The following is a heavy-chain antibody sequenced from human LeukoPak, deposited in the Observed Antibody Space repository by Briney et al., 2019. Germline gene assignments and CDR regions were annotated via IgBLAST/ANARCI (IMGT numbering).Heavy chain of an antibody. Sequence: SETLSLTCTVSGGSISRYYWSWIRQPAGKGLEWIGRIYISGSGSTNYNPSLKSRVTMSVDTSKNQFSLKLSSVTAADTAVYYCARVVLLWFGETYNWFDPWGQGTLVTVSS. D-gene: IGHD3-10*01. V-gene: IGHV4-4*07. J-gene: IGHJ5*02. CDR2: IYISGSGST. CDR1: GGSISRYY. CDR3: ARVVLLWFGETYNWFDP.